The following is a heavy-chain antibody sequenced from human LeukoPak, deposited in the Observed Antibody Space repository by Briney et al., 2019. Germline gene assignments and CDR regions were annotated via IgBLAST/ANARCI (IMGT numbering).Heavy chain of an antibody. Sequence: ASVKVSCKASGGTFSSYAISWVRQAPGQGLEWMGGIIPIFGTANYAQKFQGRVTITTDESTSTAYMELSSLRSEDTAVYYCARLGYCSSTSCYYFDYWGQGTLVTVSS. CDR1: GGTFSSYA. CDR3: ARLGYCSSTSCYYFDY. CDR2: IIPIFGTA. J-gene: IGHJ4*02. V-gene: IGHV1-69*05. D-gene: IGHD2-2*01.